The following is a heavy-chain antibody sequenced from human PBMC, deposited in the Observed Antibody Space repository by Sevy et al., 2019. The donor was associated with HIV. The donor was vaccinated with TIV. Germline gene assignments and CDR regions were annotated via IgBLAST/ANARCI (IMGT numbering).Heavy chain of an antibody. D-gene: IGHD2-2*02. CDR2: ISGISNYI. CDR1: GFTFSSYS. Sequence: WGSLRLSCAASGFTFSSYSMNWVRQAPGKGLEWVSSISGISNYIYFADSMKGRFTVSRDNARNSLYLQMNSLRAEDTAVYYCARNNCSITNCYMGDVFDIWGQGTMVTVSS. J-gene: IGHJ3*02. CDR3: ARNNCSITNCYMGDVFDI. V-gene: IGHV3-21*01.